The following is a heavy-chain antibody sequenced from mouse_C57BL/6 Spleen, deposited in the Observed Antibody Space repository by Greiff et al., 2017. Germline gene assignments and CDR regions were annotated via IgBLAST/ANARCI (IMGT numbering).Heavy chain of an antibody. CDR1: GYTFTDYE. Sequence: QVQLQQSGAELVRPGASVTLSCKASGYTFTDYEMHWVKQTPVHGLEWIGAIDPETGGTAYNQKFKGKAILTADKSSSTAYMELRSLTSEDSAVYYCTRPDGYYGYFDVWGTGTTVTVSS. D-gene: IGHD2-3*01. J-gene: IGHJ1*03. CDR2: IDPETGGT. V-gene: IGHV1-15*01. CDR3: TRPDGYYGYFDV.